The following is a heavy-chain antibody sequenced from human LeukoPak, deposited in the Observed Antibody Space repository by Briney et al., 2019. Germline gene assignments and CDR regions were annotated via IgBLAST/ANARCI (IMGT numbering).Heavy chain of an antibody. V-gene: IGHV3-23*01. CDR2: ISSSGGGA. CDR1: GFTFRSYS. Sequence: GGSLRLSCAASGFTFRSYSMSWVRQAPGKGLEWVSGISSSGGGANYADSVKGRFTISRDNAKNTPYLQMNRLTTEDTAVCDPAKRLYISIYLGDFATWGQR. CDR3: AKRLYISIYLGDFAT. D-gene: IGHD2/OR15-2a*01. J-gene: IGHJ3*02.